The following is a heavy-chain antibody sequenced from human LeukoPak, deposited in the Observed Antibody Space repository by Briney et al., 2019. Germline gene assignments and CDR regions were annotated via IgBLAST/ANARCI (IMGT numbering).Heavy chain of an antibody. J-gene: IGHJ5*02. D-gene: IGHD4-17*01. CDR3: AGTTETTRFDP. CDR1: GGSFSNYY. Sequence: SETLSLTCAVYGGSFSNYYWSWIRQPPGKGLEWIGEINHSGSTNYNPSLKSRVTISVDTSKNQFSLKLSSVTAADTAVYYCAGTTETTRFDPWGQGTLVTVSS. V-gene: IGHV4-34*01. CDR2: INHSGST.